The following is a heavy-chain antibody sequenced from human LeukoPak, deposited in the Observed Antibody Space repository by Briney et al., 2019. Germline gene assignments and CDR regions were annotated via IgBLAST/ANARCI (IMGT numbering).Heavy chain of an antibody. D-gene: IGHD3-10*01. CDR1: GFTFSSYW. J-gene: IGHJ4*02. CDR2: INSAGSST. CDR3: ARVLMVRGVISHFDY. Sequence: GGSLRLSCAASGFTFSSYWMHWVRQAPGKGLVWVSRINSAGSSTSYADSVKGRFTISRDNAKNSLYLQMNSLRAEDTAVYYCARVLMVRGVISHFDYWGQGTLVTVSS. V-gene: IGHV3-74*01.